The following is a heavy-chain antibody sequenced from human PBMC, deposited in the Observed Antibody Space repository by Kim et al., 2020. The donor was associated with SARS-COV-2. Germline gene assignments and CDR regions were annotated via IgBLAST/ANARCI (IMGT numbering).Heavy chain of an antibody. D-gene: IGHD6-25*01. CDR3: ARGVSSAWTLRDWFDH. CDR2: INHSGTT. V-gene: IGHV4-4*02. J-gene: IGHJ5*02. Sequence: SETLSLTCAVSGASISSSSWWAWVRQPPGKGLEWIGEINHSGTTDYNPPLKSRVTISIDKSKNQFSLKLTSVTAADTAVSFCARGVSSAWTLRDWFDHWG. CDR1: GASISSSSW.